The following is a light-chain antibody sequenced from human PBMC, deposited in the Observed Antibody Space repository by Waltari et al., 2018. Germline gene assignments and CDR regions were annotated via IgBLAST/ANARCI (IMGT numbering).Light chain of an antibody. CDR3: QHYLRLPVT. Sequence: EMVLTQSPGTLSFSPRESATLSCRTNQSVTRALAWYQQKPGQATWLLIYGASNRATGIPDRFSGSGSGTDFSLTISSLEPEDFAVYYCQHYLRLPVTFGQGTKVEVK. CDR2: GAS. J-gene: IGKJ1*01. V-gene: IGKV3-20*01. CDR1: QSVTRA.